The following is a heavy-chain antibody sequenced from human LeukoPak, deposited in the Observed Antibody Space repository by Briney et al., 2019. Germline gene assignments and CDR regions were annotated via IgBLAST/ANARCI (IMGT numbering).Heavy chain of an antibody. D-gene: IGHD3-10*01. CDR3: ARDGSGTRPLDY. Sequence: GASVKVSCKASGGTFSSYAISWVRQAPGQGLEWMGRIIPILGIANYAQKFQGRVTITADKSTSTAYMELSSLRSEDTAVYYCARDGSGTRPLDYWGQGTLVTVSS. CDR1: GGTFSSYA. V-gene: IGHV1-69*04. CDR2: IIPILGIA. J-gene: IGHJ4*02.